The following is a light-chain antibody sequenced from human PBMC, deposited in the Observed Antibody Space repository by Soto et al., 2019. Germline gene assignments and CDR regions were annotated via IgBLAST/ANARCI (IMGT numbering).Light chain of an antibody. CDR3: MQALQTPLT. J-gene: IGKJ4*01. CDR1: QSLLHSNGYNY. Sequence: DIVMTQSPLSLAVTPGEPASISCRSSQSLLHSNGYNYLDWYLQKPGQSPQLLIYLGSTRASGVPDRFSGSGSGTDFTLKISRVEAEDVGFYYCMQALQTPLTFGGGTKVEIK. V-gene: IGKV2-28*01. CDR2: LGS.